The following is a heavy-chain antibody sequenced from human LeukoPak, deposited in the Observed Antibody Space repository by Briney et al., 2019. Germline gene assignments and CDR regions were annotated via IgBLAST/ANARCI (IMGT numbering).Heavy chain of an antibody. D-gene: IGHD3-10*01. CDR1: GGSISSGGYS. J-gene: IGHJ5*02. V-gene: IGHV4-30-2*01. CDR3: ARVRITMVRGVIRGDWFDP. CDR2: IYHSGST. Sequence: SETLSLTCAVSGGSISSGGYSWSWIRQPPGKGLEWIGYIYHSGSTYYNPSLKSRVTRSVDRSKNQFSLKLSSVTAADTAVYYCARVRITMVRGVIRGDWFDPWGQGTLVTVSS.